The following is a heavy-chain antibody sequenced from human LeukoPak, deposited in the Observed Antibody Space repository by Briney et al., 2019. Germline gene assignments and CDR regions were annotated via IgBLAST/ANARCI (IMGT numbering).Heavy chain of an antibody. D-gene: IGHD6-13*01. V-gene: IGHV3-7*01. Sequence: GGSLRLSCAASGFTFSTYWMSWVRQAPGKGLEWVANIKQDGSEKYYVDSVKGRFTISRNNAKNSLYLQMNSLRAEDTAMYYCARDSAGNDYWGQGTLVTVSS. CDR3: ARDSAGNDY. CDR2: IKQDGSEK. J-gene: IGHJ4*02. CDR1: GFTFSTYW.